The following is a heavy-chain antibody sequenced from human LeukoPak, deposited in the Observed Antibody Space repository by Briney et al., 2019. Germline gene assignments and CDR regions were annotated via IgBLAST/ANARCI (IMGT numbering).Heavy chain of an antibody. CDR2: INPSSGST. CDR3: ARDNYDSGAYYYFDY. Sequence: ASVKVSCKASGYTFTSYDINWVRQATGQGLEWMGIINPSSGSTTYAQKFKGGLTMTRDTSTSTVYMELSSLGSEDTAMYFCARDNYDSGAYYYFDYWGQGTLVTVSS. V-gene: IGHV1-46*01. D-gene: IGHD3-22*01. CDR1: GYTFTSYD. J-gene: IGHJ4*02.